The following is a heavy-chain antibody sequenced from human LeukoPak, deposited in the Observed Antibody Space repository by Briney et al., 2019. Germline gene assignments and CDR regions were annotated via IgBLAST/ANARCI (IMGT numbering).Heavy chain of an antibody. J-gene: IGHJ4*02. CDR2: IYYSGST. CDR3: ARVEAAAAGTFAYYFDY. Sequence: SQTLSLTCTVSGGSISSGGYYWSWLRQHPGKGLEWLGYIYYSGSTYYNPSLKSRVTISVDTSKNQFSLKLSSVTAADTAVYYCARVEAAAAGTFAYYFDYWGQGTLVTVSS. V-gene: IGHV4-31*03. D-gene: IGHD6-13*01. CDR1: GGSISSGGYY.